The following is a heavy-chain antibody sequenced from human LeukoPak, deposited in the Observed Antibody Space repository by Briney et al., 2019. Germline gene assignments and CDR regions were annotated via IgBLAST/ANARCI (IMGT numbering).Heavy chain of an antibody. CDR3: ARARSSGYWTFDY. V-gene: IGHV3-48*01. J-gene: IGHJ4*02. Sequence: GGSLRLSCAASGFTFSSYSMNWVRQAPGKGLEWVAYITYSGNSKSYADSVKGRFTISRDNTKNSLYLQMNGLRAEDTAVYYCARARSSGYWTFDYWGQGILVTVSS. CDR2: ITYSGNSK. D-gene: IGHD3-22*01. CDR1: GFTFSSYS.